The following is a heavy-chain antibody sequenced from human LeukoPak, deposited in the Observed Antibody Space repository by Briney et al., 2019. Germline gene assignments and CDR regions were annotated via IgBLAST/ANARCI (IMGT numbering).Heavy chain of an antibody. Sequence: GGSLRLSCAASGFTFSSYGMHWVRQAPGKGLEWVAVISYDGSNKYYADSVKGRFTISRDNSKNTLYLQMNSLRAEDTAVYYCAKDLGSCYGLPFDYWGQGTLVTVSS. CDR3: AKDLGSCYGLPFDY. J-gene: IGHJ4*02. CDR2: ISYDGSNK. V-gene: IGHV3-30*18. D-gene: IGHD2-15*01. CDR1: GFTFSSYG.